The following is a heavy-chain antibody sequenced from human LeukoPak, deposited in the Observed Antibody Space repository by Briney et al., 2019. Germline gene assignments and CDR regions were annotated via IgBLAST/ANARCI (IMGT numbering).Heavy chain of an antibody. CDR2: VWDDGSNK. D-gene: IGHD3-10*01. V-gene: IGHV3-33*01. CDR1: GFDLSKYD. CDR3: ARERGGQDWDFDL. J-gene: IGHJ2*01. Sequence: GGSLRLSCAVSGFDLSKYDMDWVRQAPGKGLEWVAVVWDDGSNKYYAESVKGQFTISRDDSKKMLYLQMNSLRAEDTAVYYCARERGGQDWDFDLWGRGTLVTVSS.